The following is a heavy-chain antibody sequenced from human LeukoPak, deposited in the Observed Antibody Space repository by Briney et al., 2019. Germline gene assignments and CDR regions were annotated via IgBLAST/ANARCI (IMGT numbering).Heavy chain of an antibody. D-gene: IGHD6-13*01. CDR3: ARGPIAAAGDY. Sequence: GASVKVSCKASGYTFTSYGVTWVRQAPGQGLEWMGWINANNGNTNYAQNLQGRVTMTRDTSTSAAYMDLRSLRSDDTAVYYCARGPIAAAGDYWGQGTLVTVSS. V-gene: IGHV1-18*01. J-gene: IGHJ4*02. CDR2: INANNGNT. CDR1: GYTFTSYG.